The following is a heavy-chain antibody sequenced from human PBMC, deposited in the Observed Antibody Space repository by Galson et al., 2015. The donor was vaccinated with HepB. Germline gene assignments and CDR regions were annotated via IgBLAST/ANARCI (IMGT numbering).Heavy chain of an antibody. Sequence: SLRLSCAASGFTFSSYSMNWVRQAPGKGLEWVSYISSSSSTIYYADSVKGRFTISRDNAKNSLYLQMNSLRDEDTAVYYCAKWGYCSSTGCYDNYYYYGMDVWGQGTTVTVSS. V-gene: IGHV3-48*02. CDR1: GFTFSSYS. J-gene: IGHJ6*02. CDR2: ISSSSSTI. CDR3: AKWGYCSSTGCYDNYYYYGMDV. D-gene: IGHD2-2*01.